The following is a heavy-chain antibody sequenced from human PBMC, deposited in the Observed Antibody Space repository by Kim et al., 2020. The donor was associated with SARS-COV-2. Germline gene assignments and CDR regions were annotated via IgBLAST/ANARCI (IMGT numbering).Heavy chain of an antibody. D-gene: IGHD4-17*01. CDR2: ISSSSRTI. Sequence: GGSLRLSCVASGFTFSSYSMNWVRQAPGKGLEWVSYISSSSRTIYYADSVKGRFTISRDNARNSLYLQMNSLRDDDTAVYFCARDHYGDYLFDSWGQGTLVTVSS. J-gene: IGHJ4*02. CDR1: GFTFSSYS. CDR3: ARDHYGDYLFDS. V-gene: IGHV3-48*02.